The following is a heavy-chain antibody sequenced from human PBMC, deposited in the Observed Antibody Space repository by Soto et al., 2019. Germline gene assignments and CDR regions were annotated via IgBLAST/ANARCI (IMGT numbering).Heavy chain of an antibody. CDR3: ARVGTAHIVVVTAITNWFDP. CDR2: ISAYNGNT. D-gene: IGHD2-21*02. J-gene: IGHJ5*02. Sequence: ASVKVSCKASGYTFTSYGISWVRQAPGQGLEWMGWISAYNGNTNYAQKLQGRVTMTTDTSTSTAYMELRSLRSDDTAVYYCARVGTAHIVVVTAITNWFDPWGQGTLVTVSS. CDR1: GYTFTSYG. V-gene: IGHV1-18*01.